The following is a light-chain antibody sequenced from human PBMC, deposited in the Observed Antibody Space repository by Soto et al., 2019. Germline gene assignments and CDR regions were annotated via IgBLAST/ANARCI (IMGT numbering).Light chain of an antibody. CDR3: LSYDSRLSVDV. Sequence: QSVLTQPPSVSGAPGQRVTISCTGSSSNIGAGYDVHWYQQLPGTAPKLLIYGNSNRPSGVPDRFSGSKAGNSASLAITGLQAEDEADYCCLSYDSRLSVDVFGTGTKVTVL. J-gene: IGLJ1*01. CDR2: GNS. V-gene: IGLV1-40*01. CDR1: SSNIGAGYD.